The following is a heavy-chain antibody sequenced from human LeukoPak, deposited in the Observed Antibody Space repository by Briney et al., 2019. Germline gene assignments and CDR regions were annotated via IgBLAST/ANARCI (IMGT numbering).Heavy chain of an antibody. V-gene: IGHV3-23*01. Sequence: GGSLRLSCAASGFTFNNYGIYWVRQTPGKGLEWVSAISGSGGSTYYADSVKGQFTISRDNSKNTLYLQMNSLRAEDTAVYYCARDPDYGGIKYYFDYWGQGTLVTVSS. CDR3: ARDPDYGGIKYYFDY. CDR1: GFTFNNYG. D-gene: IGHD4-23*01. CDR2: ISGSGGST. J-gene: IGHJ4*02.